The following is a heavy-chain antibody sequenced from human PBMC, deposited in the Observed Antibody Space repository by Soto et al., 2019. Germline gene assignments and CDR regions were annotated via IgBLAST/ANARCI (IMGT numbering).Heavy chain of an antibody. CDR2: ISDYGRI. Sequence: GGSRRLSCAASGFTFSDYAMSWVRQAPGKGLEWVSRISDYGRINYADSVKDRFIISRDDARSELYLQLNDLRVEDTATYYCARGGLEPFDHWGQGALVTVSS. CDR1: GFTFSDYA. D-gene: IGHD1-1*01. V-gene: IGHV3-23*01. CDR3: ARGGLEPFDH. J-gene: IGHJ4*02.